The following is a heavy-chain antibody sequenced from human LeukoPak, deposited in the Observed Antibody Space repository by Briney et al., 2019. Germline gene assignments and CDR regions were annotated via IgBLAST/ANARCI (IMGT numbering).Heavy chain of an antibody. CDR1: GFNFGDSA. V-gene: IGHV3-49*04. CDR2: IRSKTYGGTI. CDR3: TRLPVGTNAFDI. J-gene: IGHJ3*02. Sequence: PAGSLRLSCTTSGFNFGDSAMTWVRQAPGKGLEWVGLIRSKTYGGTIEYAASVKGRFIISRDDSKSIAYLQLNSLKTEDTAVYYCTRLPVGTNAFDISGQGTMVTVSS. D-gene: IGHD1-26*01.